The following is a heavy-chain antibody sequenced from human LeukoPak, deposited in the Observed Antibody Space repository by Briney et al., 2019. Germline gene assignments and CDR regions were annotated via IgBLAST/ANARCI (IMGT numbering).Heavy chain of an antibody. V-gene: IGHV3-7*01. J-gene: IGHJ6*02. CDR3: ARWAIFGGDGAYYYYGMDV. CDR1: GFTFSSSW. Sequence: GGSLRLSCAASGFTFSSSWMSLVRQAPGKGLEWVANIKQAGSEKYYVDSVKGRFTLSRDNAKNSLYLQMNSMRAEDTAVYYCARWAIFGGDGAYYYYGMDVWRQGTTVTVSS. D-gene: IGHD3-3*01. CDR2: IKQAGSEK.